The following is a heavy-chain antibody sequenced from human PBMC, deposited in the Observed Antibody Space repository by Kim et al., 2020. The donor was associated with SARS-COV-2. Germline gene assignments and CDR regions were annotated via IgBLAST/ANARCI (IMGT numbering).Heavy chain of an antibody. D-gene: IGHD5-12*01. J-gene: IGHJ6*02. CDR2: T. Sequence: THYNPSPKSRVTISVDTSKNQFSLKLSSVTAADTAVYYCAEVAMGYGMDVWGQGTTVTVSS. CDR3: AEVAMGYGMDV. V-gene: IGHV4-39*07.